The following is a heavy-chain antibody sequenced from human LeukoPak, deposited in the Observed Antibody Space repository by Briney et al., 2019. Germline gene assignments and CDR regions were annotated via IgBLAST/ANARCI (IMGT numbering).Heavy chain of an antibody. Sequence: GGSLRLSCAASGFTFSNALMSWVRQAPGKGLEWVGRIIRKTDGGTTDYAAPVKGRFSISRDDSKNTLYLQMNSLRAEDTAVYYCARARTEGPMYSGSYNEVPFDYWGQGTLVTVSS. D-gene: IGHD1-26*01. V-gene: IGHV3-15*01. CDR2: IIRKTDGGTT. J-gene: IGHJ4*02. CDR1: GFTFSNAL. CDR3: ARARTEGPMYSGSYNEVPFDY.